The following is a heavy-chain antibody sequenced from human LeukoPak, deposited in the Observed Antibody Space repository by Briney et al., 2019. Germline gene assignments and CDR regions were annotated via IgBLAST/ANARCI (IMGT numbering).Heavy chain of an antibody. J-gene: IGHJ4*02. CDR2: FDPEDGET. Sequence: ASVKVSCKVSGYTLTELSMHWVRQAPGKGLEWTGGFDPEDGETIYAQKFQGRVTMTEDTSTDTAYMELSSLRSEDTAVYYCATPTSSIAARRAPPEFDYWGQGTLVTVSS. CDR3: ATPTSSIAARRAPPEFDY. D-gene: IGHD6-6*01. CDR1: GYTLTELS. V-gene: IGHV1-24*01.